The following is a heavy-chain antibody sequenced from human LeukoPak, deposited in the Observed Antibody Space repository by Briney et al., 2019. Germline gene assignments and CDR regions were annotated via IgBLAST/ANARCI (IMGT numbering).Heavy chain of an antibody. Sequence: GGSLRLSCAASGFTFSSYWMHWVRQAPGKGLVWVSRINSDGSSTSYADSVKGRFTISRDNAENTLYLQMNSLRAEDTAVYYCARESIVATNRGYGMDVWGQGATVTVSS. J-gene: IGHJ6*02. CDR2: INSDGSST. V-gene: IGHV3-74*01. CDR1: GFTFSSYW. D-gene: IGHD5-12*01. CDR3: ARESIVATNRGYGMDV.